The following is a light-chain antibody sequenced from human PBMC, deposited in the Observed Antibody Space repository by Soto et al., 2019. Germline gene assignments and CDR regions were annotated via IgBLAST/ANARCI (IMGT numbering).Light chain of an antibody. V-gene: IGKV3-20*01. Sequence: EIVLTQSPGTLSLSPGERATLSCRASQSVTSYLAWYQQKPGQAPRLLIYGASSRAAGIPDRFSGSGSGTDFTLTISRLETEDFAMFYCQQYAKSVISFGQGTRLDI. CDR3: QQYAKSVIS. CDR1: QSVTSY. CDR2: GAS. J-gene: IGKJ5*01.